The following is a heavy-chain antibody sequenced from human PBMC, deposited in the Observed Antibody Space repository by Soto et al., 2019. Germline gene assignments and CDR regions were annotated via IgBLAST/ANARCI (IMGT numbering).Heavy chain of an antibody. CDR2: IYYSGST. CDR1: GGSISSYY. J-gene: IGHJ4*02. CDR3: ARRYGYSFDD. V-gene: IGHV4-59*08. D-gene: IGHD1-1*01. Sequence: SETLSLTCTVSGGSISSYYWSWIRQPPGKGLEWIGYIYYSGSTNYNPSLKSRVTISVDTSKSQFSLKLSSVTAADTAVYYCARRYGYSFDDWGQGTLVTVSS.